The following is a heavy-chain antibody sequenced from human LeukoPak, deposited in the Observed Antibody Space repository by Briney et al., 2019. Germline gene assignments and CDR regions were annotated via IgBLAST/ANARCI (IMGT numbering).Heavy chain of an antibody. D-gene: IGHD3-22*01. CDR2: ISAYNGNT. Sequence: ASVKVSCKASGYTFTSYGISWVRQAPGQGLEWMGWISAYNGNTNYAQKLQGRVTMTTDTSTSTAYMELRSLRSDDTAVYYCAKHRRTYYYDSSGSDAFDIWGQGTMATVSS. CDR3: AKHRRTYYYDSSGSDAFDI. V-gene: IGHV1-18*01. J-gene: IGHJ3*02. CDR1: GYTFTSYG.